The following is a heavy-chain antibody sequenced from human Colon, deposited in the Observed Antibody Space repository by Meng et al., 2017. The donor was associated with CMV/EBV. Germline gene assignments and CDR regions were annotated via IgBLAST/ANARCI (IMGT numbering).Heavy chain of an antibody. CDR2: ISYDGSNK. D-gene: IGHD2-2*01. Sequence: GGSLRLSCAASGFTFSSYAMHWVRQAPGKGLEWVAVISYDGSNKYYADSVKGRFTISRDNSKNTLYLQMNSLRAEDTAVYYCARGSTAIVPAAPNDYWGQGTLVTVSS. CDR1: GFTFSSYA. J-gene: IGHJ4*02. V-gene: IGHV3-30-3*01. CDR3: ARGSTAIVPAAPNDY.